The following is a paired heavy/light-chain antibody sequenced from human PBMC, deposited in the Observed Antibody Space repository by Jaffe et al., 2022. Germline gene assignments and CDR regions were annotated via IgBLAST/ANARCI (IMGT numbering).Heavy chain of an antibody. J-gene: IGHJ4*02. CDR1: GYTFTSYG. D-gene: IGHD3-3*01. Sequence: QVQLVQSGAEVKKPGASVKVSCKASGYTFTSYGISWVRQAPGQGLEWMGWISAYNGNTNYAQKLQGRVTMTTDTSTSTAYMELRSLRSDDTAVYYCARGLSSGRFLEWLLSGLDYWGQGTLVTVSS. CDR2: ISAYNGNT. CDR3: ARGLSSGRFLEWLLSGLDY. V-gene: IGHV1-18*01.
Light chain of an antibody. CDR3: MQALQTLQIT. V-gene: IGKV2-28*01. CDR2: LGS. J-gene: IGKJ5*01. CDR1: QSLLHSNGYNY. Sequence: DIVMTQSPLSLPVTPGEPASISCRSSQSLLHSNGYNYLDWYLQKPGQSPQLLIYLGSNRASGVPDRFSGSGSGTDFTLKISRVEAEDVGVYYCMQALQTLQITFGQGTRLEIK.